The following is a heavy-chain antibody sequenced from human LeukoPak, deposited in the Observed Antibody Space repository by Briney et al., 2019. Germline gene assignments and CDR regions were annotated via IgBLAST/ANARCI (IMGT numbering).Heavy chain of an antibody. V-gene: IGHV5-51*01. CDR1: GYSFTSHW. CDR2: IYPGDSDT. J-gene: IGHJ4*02. D-gene: IGHD3-22*01. CDR3: ARHCGYYDSSGYCHDY. Sequence: GESLKISCKGSGYSFTSHWIGWVRQMPGKGLEWMGIIYPGDSDTRYSPSFQGQVTISADRSISTAYLQWSSLKASDTAMYYCARHCGYYDSSGYCHDYWGQGTLVTVSS.